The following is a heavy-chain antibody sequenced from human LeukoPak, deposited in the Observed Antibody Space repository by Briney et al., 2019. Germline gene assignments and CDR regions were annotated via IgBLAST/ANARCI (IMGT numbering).Heavy chain of an antibody. CDR3: GRGEVRGVIDH. CDR1: GETFNDQY. Sequence: SETLSLTCAVFGETFNDQYWSWIRQPPGKGLEWIGEIRRGGSTNYHPSFKSRLTTSVDTSRNQFSLHLRSVTAADTAVYYCGRGEVRGVIDHWGQGTLVTVSS. J-gene: IGHJ4*02. CDR2: IRRGGST. V-gene: IGHV4-34*01. D-gene: IGHD3-10*01.